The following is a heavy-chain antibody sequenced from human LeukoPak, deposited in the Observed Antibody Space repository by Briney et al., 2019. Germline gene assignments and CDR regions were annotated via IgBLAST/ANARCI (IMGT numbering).Heavy chain of an antibody. Sequence: GGSLRLSCAASGFMFSSYAMNWVRQAPGKGLEGVSGITGSSSRTYYADSAKGRFTISRDNSKNTLFLQLNSLRAEDTARYYCAKLTYNDFWSGSGADYYYMDVWGRGTTVTVSS. V-gene: IGHV3-23*01. CDR1: GFMFSSYA. D-gene: IGHD3-3*01. J-gene: IGHJ6*03. CDR3: AKLTYNDFWSGSGADYYYMDV. CDR2: ITGSSSRT.